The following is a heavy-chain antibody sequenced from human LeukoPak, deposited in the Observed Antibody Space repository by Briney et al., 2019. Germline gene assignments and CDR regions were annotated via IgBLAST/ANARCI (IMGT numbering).Heavy chain of an antibody. V-gene: IGHV3-30-3*01. CDR2: ISYDGSNK. CDR3: AREISNGFDI. Sequence: TGGSLRLSCAASRFTFSNYAMHWVRQAPGKGLEGVAVISYDGSNKDYADSVKGRFTISRDNSKNTLFLQMNSLRAEDTAVYYCAREISNGFDIWGQGTMVTVSS. CDR1: RFTFSNYA. J-gene: IGHJ3*02.